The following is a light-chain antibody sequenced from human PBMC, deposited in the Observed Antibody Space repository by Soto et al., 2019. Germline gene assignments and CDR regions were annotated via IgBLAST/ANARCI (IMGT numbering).Light chain of an antibody. CDR1: SSNIGANYD. V-gene: IGLV1-40*01. CDR3: QSHDTKLDSVV. J-gene: IGLJ2*01. CDR2: GNT. Sequence: QSVLTQPTSVSGAPGQTVAISCTGSSSNIGANYDVNWYQQLPGTAPKVLIYGNTDRPSGVPDRFSASKSGTSASLAITGLQAEDEADYYCQSHDTKLDSVVFVGGTKVTVL.